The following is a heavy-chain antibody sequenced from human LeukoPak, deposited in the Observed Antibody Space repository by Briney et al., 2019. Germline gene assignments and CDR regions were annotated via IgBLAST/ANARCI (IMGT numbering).Heavy chain of an antibody. CDR1: GGSISSSSYY. V-gene: IGHV4-39*01. CDR2: IYYSGST. D-gene: IGHD1-1*01. CDR3: ARLTSNWYFDY. Sequence: PSETLSLTCTVSGGSISSSSYYWGWIRQPPGKGLEWIGSIYYSGSTYYNPSLKSRVTISVDTSKNQFSLKLSSVTAADTAVYYCARLTSNWYFDYWGQGTLVTVSS. J-gene: IGHJ4*02.